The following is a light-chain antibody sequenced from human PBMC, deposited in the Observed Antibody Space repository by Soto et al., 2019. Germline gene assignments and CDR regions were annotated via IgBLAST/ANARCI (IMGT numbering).Light chain of an antibody. CDR1: QSISSW. CDR3: QQYQSLWT. V-gene: IGKV1-5*03. J-gene: IGKJ1*01. Sequence: DIQMTQSPSTLSASVGDTVTITCRASQSISSWLAWYQQKPGKATKVLIYKASSLESGVPSGFSGSGSGTEFTLTISSMQPDDSATYYCQQYQSLWTFGQGTKVEIK. CDR2: KAS.